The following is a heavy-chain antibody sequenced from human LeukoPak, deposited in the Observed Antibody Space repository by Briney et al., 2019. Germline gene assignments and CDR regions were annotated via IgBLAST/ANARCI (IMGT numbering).Heavy chain of an antibody. J-gene: IGHJ4*02. Sequence: SETLSLTCTVSGGSISSYYWSWIRQPAGKRLEWIGRIYTSGSTNYNPSLKSRVTMSVDTSKNQFSLKLSSVTAADTAVYYCARWYCSSTSCYADYWGQGTLVTVSS. CDR2: IYTSGST. CDR1: GGSISSYY. CDR3: ARWYCSSTSCYADY. D-gene: IGHD2-2*01. V-gene: IGHV4-4*07.